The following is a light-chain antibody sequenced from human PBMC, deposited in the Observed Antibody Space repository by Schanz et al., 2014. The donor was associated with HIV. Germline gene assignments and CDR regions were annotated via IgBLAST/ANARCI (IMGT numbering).Light chain of an antibody. J-gene: IGLJ2*01. CDR3: CSYESNSRNVV. CDR2: GVN. Sequence: QSVLTQPASVSGSPGRSITISCTGTSSDVGAYNSVSWWQQQHPGKAPKVLIHGVNNRPSGVSHRFSGSKSDNTASLTISGLQPEDEADYYCCSYESNSRNVVFGGGTKLTVL. V-gene: IGLV2-14*03. CDR1: SSDVGAYNS.